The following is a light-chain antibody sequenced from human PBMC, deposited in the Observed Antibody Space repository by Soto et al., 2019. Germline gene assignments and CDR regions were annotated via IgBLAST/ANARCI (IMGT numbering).Light chain of an antibody. CDR3: SSYTSISTYV. J-gene: IGLJ1*01. CDR2: DVT. V-gene: IGLV2-14*01. CDR1: SSDVGGYNF. Sequence: QSVLTQPASVSGSPGQSITISCTGTSSDVGGYNFVSWYQQHPDKAPKLMIYDVTNRPSGVSNRFSGSKSGNTASLTISGLQAEDEADYYCSSYTSISTYVIGTGTKVTVL.